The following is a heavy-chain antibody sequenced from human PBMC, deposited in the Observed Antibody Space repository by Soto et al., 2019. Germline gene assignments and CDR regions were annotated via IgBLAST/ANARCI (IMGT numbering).Heavy chain of an antibody. J-gene: IGHJ6*02. CDR2: ISSSSSTI. Sequence: GGSLRLSCAASGFTFSSYSMNWDRQAPGKGLEWVSYISSSSSTIYYADSVKGRFTISRDNDKNSLYLQMNSLRDEDTAVYYCARKINYYYYYGMDVWGQGTTVTVSS. V-gene: IGHV3-48*02. CDR1: GFTFSSYS. CDR3: ARKINYYYYYGMDV.